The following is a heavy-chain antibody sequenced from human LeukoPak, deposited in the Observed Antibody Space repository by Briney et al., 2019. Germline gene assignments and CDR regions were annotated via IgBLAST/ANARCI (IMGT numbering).Heavy chain of an antibody. V-gene: IGHV3-48*03. CDR3: ARATSDSSGYPVSDF. CDR1: GFTFSSHN. Sequence: GGSLRLSCVASGFTFSSHNMNWVRLAPGKGLEWVSYISSSYNTIYYRDSVQGRFIISRDNAKNSLSLQMNSLRAEDSGICYCARATSDSSGYPVSDFWGQGTLVTVSS. CDR2: ISSSYNTI. D-gene: IGHD3-22*01. J-gene: IGHJ4*02.